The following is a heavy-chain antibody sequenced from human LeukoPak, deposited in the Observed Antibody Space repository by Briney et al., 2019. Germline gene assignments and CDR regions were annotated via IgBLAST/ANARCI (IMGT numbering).Heavy chain of an antibody. CDR2: INHSGST. CDR1: GGSFSGYY. D-gene: IGHD2-8*01. Sequence: PSETLSLTCGVSGGSFSGYYWSWIRQSPGKGLEWIVEINHSGSTNYNPSLKSRVTMSVDASKKQFSLKLSSVTAADTAMYYCARHILFYVGTNYSSIYFDFWGQGTLATVSS. J-gene: IGHJ4*02. V-gene: IGHV4-34*01. CDR3: ARHILFYVGTNYSSIYFDF.